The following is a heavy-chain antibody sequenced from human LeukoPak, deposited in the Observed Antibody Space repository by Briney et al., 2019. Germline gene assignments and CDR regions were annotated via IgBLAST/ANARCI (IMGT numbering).Heavy chain of an antibody. CDR2: IYPGDSDT. D-gene: IGHD3-3*01. CDR3: ALTYYDFWSGYYTGGIDY. CDR1: GYSFTGYW. V-gene: IGHV5-51*01. J-gene: IGHJ4*02. Sequence: GESLKISCKGSGYSFTGYWIGWVRQMPGKGLEWMGIIYPGDSDTRYSPSFQGQVTISADKSISTAYLQWSSLKASDTAMYYCALTYYDFWSGYYTGGIDYWGQGTLVTVSS.